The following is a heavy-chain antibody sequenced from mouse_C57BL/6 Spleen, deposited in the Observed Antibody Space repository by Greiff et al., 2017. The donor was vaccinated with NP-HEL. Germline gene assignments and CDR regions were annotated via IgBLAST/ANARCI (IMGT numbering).Heavy chain of an antibody. D-gene: IGHD2-4*01. Sequence: VQLQQSGPELVKPGASVKMSCKASGYTFTDYNMHWVKQSHGKSLEWIGYINPNNGGTSYNQQFKGKATLTVNKSSSTAYMELRSLTSEDSSVYYCARRSDYDEDYYAMDYWGQGTSVTVSS. J-gene: IGHJ4*01. CDR1: GYTFTDYN. CDR2: INPNNGGT. CDR3: ARRSDYDEDYYAMDY. V-gene: IGHV1-22*01.